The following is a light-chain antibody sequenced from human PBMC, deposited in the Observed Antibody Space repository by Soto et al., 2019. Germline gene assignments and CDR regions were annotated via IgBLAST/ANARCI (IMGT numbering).Light chain of an antibody. CDR2: DDS. CDR1: NIGGKS. V-gene: IGLV3-21*02. Sequence: SYELTQPPSVSVAPGQTARITCGGDNIGGKSVHWYQQKPGQAPVLVVYDDSDRPSGIPERFSGSNSGNTATLTISRVEAGHEADYYCQVWDSSSDHVVFGGGTKVTVL. CDR3: QVWDSSSDHVV. J-gene: IGLJ2*01.